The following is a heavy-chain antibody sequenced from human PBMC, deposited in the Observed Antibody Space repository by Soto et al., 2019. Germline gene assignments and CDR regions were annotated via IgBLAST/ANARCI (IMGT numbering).Heavy chain of an antibody. CDR2: IGRSGETI. CDR1: GFTFSSFE. V-gene: IGHV3-48*03. D-gene: IGHD1-26*01. J-gene: IGHJ4*02. CDR3: AKDWVGGSNNYQLDY. Sequence: PGGSLRLSCVGSGFTFSSFEVNWVRQTPGKGLEWLSYIGRSGETIYYADSVKGRFTISRDNFKKVVYLHLSGLRVEDTAIYYCAKDWVGGSNNYQLDYWGQGTAVTVSS.